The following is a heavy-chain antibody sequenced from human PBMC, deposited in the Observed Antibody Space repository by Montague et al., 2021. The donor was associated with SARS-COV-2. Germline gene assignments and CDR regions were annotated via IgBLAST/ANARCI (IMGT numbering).Heavy chain of an antibody. Sequence: TLSLTCTVSGGSMSGYHWSWIRQPPGKGLEWIGYIYYSGGTNYNPSLKSRVTISVDTSKNQFSLKLNSVAAADTAVYHCARGASELPFWGQGALVTVSS. J-gene: IGHJ4*02. CDR1: GGSMSGYH. D-gene: IGHD3-10*01. V-gene: IGHV4-59*01. CDR3: ARGASELPF. CDR2: IYYSGGT.